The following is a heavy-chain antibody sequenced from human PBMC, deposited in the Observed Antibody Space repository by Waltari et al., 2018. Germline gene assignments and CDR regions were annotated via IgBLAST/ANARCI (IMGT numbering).Heavy chain of an antibody. D-gene: IGHD6-13*01. Sequence: EVQLVQSGAAVKKPGESLRIHCTRSGYSFTSYWISWVRQMPGKGLEWMGRIDPTDSYSNYSPSFQGHVTISADKSITTAYLQWSSLKASDTAMYYCARHGRGYSSSLDYWGQGTLVTVSS. J-gene: IGHJ4*02. V-gene: IGHV5-10-1*03. CDR2: IDPTDSYS. CDR1: GYSFTSYW. CDR3: ARHGRGYSSSLDY.